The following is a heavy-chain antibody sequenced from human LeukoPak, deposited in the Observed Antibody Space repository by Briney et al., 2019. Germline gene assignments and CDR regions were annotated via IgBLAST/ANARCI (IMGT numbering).Heavy chain of an antibody. J-gene: IGHJ5*02. CDR2: ISSSGSTI. Sequence: GGSLRLSCAASGFTFSDYYMSWIRQAPGKGLEWVSYISSSGSTIYYADSVKGRFTISRDNAKNSLYLQMNSLRAEDTAVYYCAKHSSSWYQGNWFDPWGQGTLVTVSS. V-gene: IGHV3-11*01. CDR1: GFTFSDYY. D-gene: IGHD6-13*01. CDR3: AKHSSSWYQGNWFDP.